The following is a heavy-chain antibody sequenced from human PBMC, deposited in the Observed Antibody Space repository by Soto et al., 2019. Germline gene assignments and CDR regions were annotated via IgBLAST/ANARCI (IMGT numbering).Heavy chain of an antibody. Sequence: EVQLEESGGGLVQPGGSVRLSCAASGFIFTNYWMHWVRQAPGTGLVWVSRISSDGSSTNNAESVRGRFTISSDNSKNTVYLQLSSLRAEDTAVYYCARGMSGLYANDFWRQGTQVTVSA. J-gene: IGHJ4*02. D-gene: IGHD1-26*01. V-gene: IGHV3-74*01. CDR1: GFIFTNYW. CDR2: ISSDGSST. CDR3: ARGMSGLYANDF.